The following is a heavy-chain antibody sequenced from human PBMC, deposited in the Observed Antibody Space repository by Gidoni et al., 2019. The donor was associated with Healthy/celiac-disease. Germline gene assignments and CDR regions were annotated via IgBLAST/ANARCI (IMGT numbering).Heavy chain of an antibody. Sequence: EVQLVESGGGLAQPVGSLRLSCAASGFTFSSYSMNWVRQAPGKGLEWISYISSSSSTIYYADSVKSRFTISRDNAKNSMYLQMNSLRDEDTAVYYCIRGEAKDWGQGTLVTVSS. D-gene: IGHD3-10*01. CDR2: ISSSSSTI. CDR3: IRGEAKD. CDR1: GFTFSSYS. V-gene: IGHV3-48*02. J-gene: IGHJ4*02.